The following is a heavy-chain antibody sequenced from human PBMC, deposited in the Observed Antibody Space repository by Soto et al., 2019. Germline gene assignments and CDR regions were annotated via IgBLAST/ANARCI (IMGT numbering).Heavy chain of an antibody. Sequence: QVQLVQSGAEVKKPGASVKVSCKASGYTFTSYGISWVRQAPGQGLEWMGWISAYNGNTNYAQKLQSRVTMTTDTSTSTAYMVLRSLRSDDTAVYYCARSLWKQLDPDDAFDIWGQGTMVTVSS. V-gene: IGHV1-18*01. D-gene: IGHD6-13*01. CDR1: GYTFTSYG. CDR2: ISAYNGNT. CDR3: ARSLWKQLDPDDAFDI. J-gene: IGHJ3*02.